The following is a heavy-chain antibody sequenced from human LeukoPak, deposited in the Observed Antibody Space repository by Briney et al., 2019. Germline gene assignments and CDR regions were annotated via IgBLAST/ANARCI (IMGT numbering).Heavy chain of an antibody. V-gene: IGHV3-23*01. CDR3: AKDPGQYYFDY. Sequence: PGGSLRLSCAASGFTFSSYAMSWVPQSPGKGLEWLSAISGSGGSTYYADSVKGRFTISRDNPKNTLYLQMNSLRAEDTAVYYCAKDPGQYYFDYWGQGTLVTVSS. CDR1: GFTFSSYA. CDR2: ISGSGGST. J-gene: IGHJ4*02. D-gene: IGHD1-1*01.